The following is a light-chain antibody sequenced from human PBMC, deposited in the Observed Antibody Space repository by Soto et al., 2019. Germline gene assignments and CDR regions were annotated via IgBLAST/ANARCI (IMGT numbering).Light chain of an antibody. Sequence: QAVVTQEPSLTVSPGGTVTLTCDSSTGAVTGDHFSYWFQQKPGQAPMTLIYETSNRYSWTPARFSGSLLGGRAALTLSGAQPEDEAAYYCLLSYSGASVFGGGTQLTVL. J-gene: IGLJ3*02. CDR1: TGAVTGDHF. CDR3: LLSYSGASV. V-gene: IGLV7-46*01. CDR2: ETS.